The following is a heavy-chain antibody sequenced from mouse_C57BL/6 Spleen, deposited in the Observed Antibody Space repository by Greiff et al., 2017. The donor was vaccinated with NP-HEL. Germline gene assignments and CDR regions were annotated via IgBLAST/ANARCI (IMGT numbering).Heavy chain of an antibody. CDR1: GYAFSSSW. D-gene: IGHD2-1*01. V-gene: IGHV1-82*01. Sequence: QVQLKESGPELVKPGASVKISCKASGYAFSSSWMNWVKQRPGKGLEWIGRIYPGDGDTNYNGKFKGKATLTADKSSSTAYMQLSSLTSEDSAVYFCARCHYGNYEFDYWGQGTTLTVSS. J-gene: IGHJ2*01. CDR2: IYPGDGDT. CDR3: ARCHYGNYEFDY.